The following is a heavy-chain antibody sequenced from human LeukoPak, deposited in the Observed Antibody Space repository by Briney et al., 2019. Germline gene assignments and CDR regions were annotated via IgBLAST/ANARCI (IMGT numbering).Heavy chain of an antibody. CDR2: IYYSGST. V-gene: IGHV4-31*03. J-gene: IGHJ6*02. CDR1: GGSISSGGYY. D-gene: IGHD3-22*01. CDR3: ARGVYYYDSHPTYYYYGMDV. Sequence: PSQTLSLTCTVSGGSISSGGYYWSWLRQHPGKGLEWIGYIYYSGSTYYNPSLKSRVTISVDTSKNQFSLKLSSVTAADTAVYYCARGVYYYDSHPTYYYYGMDVWGQGTTVTVSS.